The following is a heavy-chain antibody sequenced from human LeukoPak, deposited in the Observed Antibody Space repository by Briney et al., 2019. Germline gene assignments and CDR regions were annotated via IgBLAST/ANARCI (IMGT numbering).Heavy chain of an antibody. V-gene: IGHV3-33*08. J-gene: IGHJ4*02. D-gene: IGHD1-1*01. CDR1: GFTFTTYG. CDR3: ARDWKTNSFDY. CDR2: IYYDGSNI. Sequence: PGGSLRLSCAASGFTFTTYGMHWVRQAPGKGLEWVAFIYYDGSNIYYADYVKGRFTISRDISKNTLYLQMDSLRAEDTAIYYCARDWKTNSFDYWGQGTLVTASS.